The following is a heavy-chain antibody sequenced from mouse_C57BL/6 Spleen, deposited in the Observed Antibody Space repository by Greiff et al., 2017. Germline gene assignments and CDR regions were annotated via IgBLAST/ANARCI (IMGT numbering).Heavy chain of an antibody. D-gene: IGHD1-1*01. CDR2: IYPGSGNT. CDR1: GYTFTDYY. CDR3: ARSYYYGSSPHYFDY. Sequence: VQLQQSGAELVRPGASVKLSCKASGYTFTDYYINWVKQRPGQGLEWIARIYPGSGNTYYNEKFKGKATLTAEKSSSTAYMQLSSLTSEDSAVYFCARSYYYGSSPHYFDYWGQGTTLTVSS. J-gene: IGHJ2*01. V-gene: IGHV1-76*01.